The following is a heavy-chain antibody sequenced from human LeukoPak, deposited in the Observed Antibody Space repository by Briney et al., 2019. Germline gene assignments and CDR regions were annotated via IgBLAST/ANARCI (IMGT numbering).Heavy chain of an antibody. CDR1: GYTFTSYD. V-gene: IGHV1-2*02. Sequence: GASVKVSCKASGYTFTSYDINWVRQATGQGLEWMGWINPNSGGTNYAQKFQGRVTMTRDTSISTAYMELSRLRSDDTAVYYCARDLTQRYYYDSSGPYYFDYWGQGTLVTVSS. CDR2: INPNSGGT. CDR3: ARDLTQRYYYDSSGPYYFDY. J-gene: IGHJ4*02. D-gene: IGHD3-22*01.